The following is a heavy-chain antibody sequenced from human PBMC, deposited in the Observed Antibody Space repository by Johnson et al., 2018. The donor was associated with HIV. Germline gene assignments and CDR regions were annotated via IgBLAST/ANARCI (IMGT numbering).Heavy chain of an antibody. V-gene: IGHV3-66*02. D-gene: IGHD2-21*01. CDR3: ARGGGCGGDCYSGYDAFDI. Sequence: VQLVESGGGLVQPGGSLRLSCAASGFTVSSNYMSWVRQAPGKGLAWVSLIYSGGSTYYADSVKGRFTLSSDNSKNTLYLQMNSLRDEDKAVYYCARGGGCGGDCYSGYDAFDIWGQGTMVTVSS. J-gene: IGHJ3*02. CDR1: GFTVSSNY. CDR2: IYSGGST.